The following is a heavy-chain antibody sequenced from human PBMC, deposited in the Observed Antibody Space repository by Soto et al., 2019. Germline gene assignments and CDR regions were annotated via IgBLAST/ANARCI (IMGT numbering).Heavy chain of an antibody. CDR2: INSDGSST. CDR1: GFTLSTYW. CDR3: TRGRENYSYFDS. J-gene: IGHJ4*02. D-gene: IGHD4-4*01. Sequence: EVQLVESGGGLVQPGGSLRLSCAASGFTLSTYWMHWVRQAPGEGLVWVSRINSDGSSTIYADYVKGRFTISRENAKNTVYLQMNSLIAEDTAVYYCTRGRENYSYFDSWGQGILVTVSS. V-gene: IGHV3-74*01.